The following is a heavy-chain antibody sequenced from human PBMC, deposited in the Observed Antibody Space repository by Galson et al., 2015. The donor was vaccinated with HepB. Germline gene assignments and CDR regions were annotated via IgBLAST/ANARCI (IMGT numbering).Heavy chain of an antibody. CDR2: ISYDGSNK. J-gene: IGHJ4*02. V-gene: IGHV3-30*04. CDR1: GFTFDDYA. D-gene: IGHD6-19*01. Sequence: SLRLSCAASGFTFDDYAMHWVRQAPGKGLEWVAVISYDGSNKYYADSVKGRFTISRDNSKNTLYLQMNSLRAEDTAVYYCARDRSLQWLAPNYFDYWGQGTLVTVSS. CDR3: ARDRSLQWLAPNYFDY.